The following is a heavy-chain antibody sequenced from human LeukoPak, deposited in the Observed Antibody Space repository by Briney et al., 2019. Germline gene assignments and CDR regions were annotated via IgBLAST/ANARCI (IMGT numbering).Heavy chain of an antibody. D-gene: IGHD2-15*01. CDR3: ARGSYCSGGSCYDWFDP. CDR1: GGSISSGSYY. J-gene: IGHJ5*02. CDR2: IYTSGST. V-gene: IGHV4-61*02. Sequence: SQTLSLTCTVSGGSISSGSYYWSWIRQPAGKGLEWIGRIYTSGSTNYNPSLKSRVTISVDTSKNQFSLKLSSVTAADTAVYYCARGSYCSGGSCYDWFDPWGQGTLVTVSS.